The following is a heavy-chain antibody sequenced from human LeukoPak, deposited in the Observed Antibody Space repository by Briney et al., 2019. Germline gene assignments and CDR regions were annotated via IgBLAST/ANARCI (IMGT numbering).Heavy chain of an antibody. CDR3: AKKALEYCSGSNCYYLLDY. D-gene: IGHD2-15*01. CDR1: GFMFSDYY. CDR2: ISGGST. Sequence: GGSLRLSCAASGFMFSDYYMNWVRQAPGKRLERVSGISGGSTYYADSVKGRFTISRDNSKNTLYLQMNSLRAEDTAVYYCAKKALEYCSGSNCYYLLDYWGQGTLVTVSS. J-gene: IGHJ4*02. V-gene: IGHV3-23*01.